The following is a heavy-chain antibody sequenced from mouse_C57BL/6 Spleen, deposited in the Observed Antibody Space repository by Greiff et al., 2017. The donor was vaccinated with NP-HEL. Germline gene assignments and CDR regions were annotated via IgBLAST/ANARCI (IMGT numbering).Heavy chain of an antibody. CDR1: GYSITSGYY. V-gene: IGHV3-6*01. Sequence: DVKLQESGPGLVKPSQSLSLTCSVTGYSITSGYYWNWIRQFPGNKLEWMGYISYDGSNNYNPSLKNRISITRDTSKNQFFLKLNSVTTEDTATYYCARDPYYGSSYGGYFDVWGTGTTVTVSS. CDR2: ISYDGSN. D-gene: IGHD1-1*01. CDR3: ARDPYYGSSYGGYFDV. J-gene: IGHJ1*03.